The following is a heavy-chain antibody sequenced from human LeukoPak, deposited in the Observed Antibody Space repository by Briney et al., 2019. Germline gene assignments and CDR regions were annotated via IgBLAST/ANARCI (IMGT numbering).Heavy chain of an antibody. CDR2: ISGSDGRT. CDR3: AKDLIPVTAYFDY. CDR1: GFTFSSSA. D-gene: IGHD6-19*01. Sequence: GGSLRLSCAASGFTFSSSATSWVRQAPGKGLEWVSAISGSDGRTYYADSVKGRFTISTDNSKNTLYLQMNSLRAEDTAVYYCAKDLIPVTAYFDYWGQGALVTVSA. V-gene: IGHV3-23*01. J-gene: IGHJ4*02.